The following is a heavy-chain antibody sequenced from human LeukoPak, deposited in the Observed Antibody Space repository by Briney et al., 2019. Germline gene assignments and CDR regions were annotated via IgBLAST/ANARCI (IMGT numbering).Heavy chain of an antibody. D-gene: IGHD3-22*01. CDR1: GYTFTSYD. V-gene: IGHV1-8*02. CDR3: ARAGSRYYYDSSGYYDDY. Sequence: GASVKVSCKASGYTFTSYDINWVRQATGQGLEWMGWMNPNSGNTGYAQKFQGRVTMTRNTSISTAYMELSSLRSEDTAVYYCARAGSRYYYDSSGYYDDYWGQGTLVTVSS. J-gene: IGHJ4*02. CDR2: MNPNSGNT.